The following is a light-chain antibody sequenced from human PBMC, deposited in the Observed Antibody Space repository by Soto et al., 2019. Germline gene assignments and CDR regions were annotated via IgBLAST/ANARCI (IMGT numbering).Light chain of an antibody. CDR2: DAS. V-gene: IGKV3-11*01. CDR3: QQRSNWPPYT. J-gene: IGKJ2*01. CDR1: QSVSSY. Sequence: EIVLTQSPATLSLSPGERATLSCRASQSVSSYLAWYQQKPGQAPRLLIYDASNRATGIPARFSGSGSGTDFTLPISSLEPEDFAFYSGQQRSNWPPYTLGQGTKLET.